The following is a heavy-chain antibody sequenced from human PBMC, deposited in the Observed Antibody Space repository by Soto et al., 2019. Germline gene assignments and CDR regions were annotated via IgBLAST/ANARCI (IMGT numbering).Heavy chain of an antibody. CDR1: GYTLTELS. CDR2: FDPEDGET. CDR3: ATGGGYSSSWNYYYGMDV. Sequence: ASVKVSCKVSGYTLTELSMHWVRQAPGKGLEWMGGFDPEDGETIYAQKFQGRVTMTEVTSTDTAYMELSSLRSEDTAVYYCATGGGYSSSWNYYYGMDVWGQGTTVTVSS. D-gene: IGHD6-13*01. V-gene: IGHV1-24*01. J-gene: IGHJ6*02.